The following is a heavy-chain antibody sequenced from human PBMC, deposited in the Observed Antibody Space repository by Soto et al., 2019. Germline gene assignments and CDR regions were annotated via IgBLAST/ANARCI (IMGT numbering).Heavy chain of an antibody. CDR3: ATVPAASASVDH. Sequence: EVQLVESGGGLVQPGGSLRLSCAASGFNFSDYWMNWVRQAPGKGLEWVGNINEDGGEKYYMDSVKGRFTISRDNAKNSLGLQMNSLRADDTAVYYCATVPAASASVDHWGQGVLVAVS. J-gene: IGHJ4*02. CDR2: INEDGGEK. D-gene: IGHD2-15*01. CDR1: GFNFSDYW. V-gene: IGHV3-7*03.